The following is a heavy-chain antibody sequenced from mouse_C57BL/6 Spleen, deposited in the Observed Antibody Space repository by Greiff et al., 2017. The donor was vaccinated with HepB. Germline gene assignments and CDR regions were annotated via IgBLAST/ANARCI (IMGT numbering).Heavy chain of an antibody. Sequence: VQLQQSGPELVKPGASVKMSCKASGYTFPDYNMPWVKQSHGKSLEWIGYINPNNGGTSNNQKFKGKATWTVNKSSSTAYMELRSLTSEDAAVYYCARGIYYYGSSNWYFDVWGTGTTVTVSS. V-gene: IGHV1-22*01. CDR2: INPNNGGT. J-gene: IGHJ1*03. CDR1: GYTFPDYN. CDR3: ARGIYYYGSSNWYFDV. D-gene: IGHD1-1*01.